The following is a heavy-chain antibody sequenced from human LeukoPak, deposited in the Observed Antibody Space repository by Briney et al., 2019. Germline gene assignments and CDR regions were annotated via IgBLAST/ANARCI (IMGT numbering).Heavy chain of an antibody. CDR2: INHSGST. J-gene: IGHJ4*02. Sequence: SETLSLTCAVYGGSFSGYYWSWIRQPPGKGLEWIGEINHSGSTNYNPSLKSRVTISVDTSKNQFSLKLSSVTAADTAVYYCARVGEYSGYDSDYWGQRTLVTVSS. D-gene: IGHD5-12*01. V-gene: IGHV4-34*01. CDR1: GGSFSGYY. CDR3: ARVGEYSGYDSDY.